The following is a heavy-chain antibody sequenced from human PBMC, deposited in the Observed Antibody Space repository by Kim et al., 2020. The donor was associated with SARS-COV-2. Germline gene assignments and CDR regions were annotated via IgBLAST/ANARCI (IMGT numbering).Heavy chain of an antibody. CDR1: GFTFSSYG. CDR2: ISYDGSNK. V-gene: IGHV3-30*18. J-gene: IGHJ4*02. CDR3: AKDWGAGSYTYDTNFDY. D-gene: IGHD1-26*01. Sequence: GGSLRLSCAASGFTFSSYGMHWVRQAPGKGLEWVAVISYDGSNKYYADSVKGRFTISRDNSKNTLYLQMNSLRAEDTAVYYCAKDWGAGSYTYDTNFDYWGQGTLVTVSS.